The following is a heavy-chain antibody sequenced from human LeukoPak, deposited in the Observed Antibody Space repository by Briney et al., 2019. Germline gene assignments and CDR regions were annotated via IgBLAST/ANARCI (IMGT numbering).Heavy chain of an antibody. CDR1: GFTFSSYE. CDR3: ARPSGYSYGPNWFDP. J-gene: IGHJ5*02. D-gene: IGHD5-18*01. CDR2: ISSSGSTI. V-gene: IGHV3-48*03. Sequence: PGGSLRLSCAASGFTFSSYEMNWVRQAPGKGLEWVSYISSSGSTIYYADSVKGRFTISRDNAKNSLYLQMNSLRAEDTAVYYCARPSGYSYGPNWFDPWGQGTLVTVSS.